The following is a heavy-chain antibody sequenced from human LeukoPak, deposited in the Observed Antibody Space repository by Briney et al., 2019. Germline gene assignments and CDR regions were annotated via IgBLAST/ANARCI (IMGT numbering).Heavy chain of an antibody. CDR2: MYSGGKT. D-gene: IGHD6-13*01. CDR1: GFTVSSNY. CDR3: VREGYNNTWYRS. V-gene: IGHV3-53*01. Sequence: GGSLRLSCAASGFTVSSNYMSWVRQAPGKGLEWVSVMYSGGKTYYVDSVKGRFTISRDNSKNTLHLQMNSLRAEDTAVYYCVREGYNNTWYRSWGQGTLVTVSS. J-gene: IGHJ5*02.